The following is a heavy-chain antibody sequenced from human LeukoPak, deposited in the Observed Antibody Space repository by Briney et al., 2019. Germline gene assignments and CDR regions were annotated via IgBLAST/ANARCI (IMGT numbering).Heavy chain of an antibody. Sequence: GGSLRLSCAASGFTFSSYEMNWVRQAPGKGLEWVSYISSSGSTIYYADSVKGRFTISRDNSKNTLYLQMNSLRAVDTAVYYCARDRGFGCSGGTCNWFDPWGQGTLVTVSS. CDR3: ARDRGFGCSGGTCNWFDP. D-gene: IGHD2-15*01. J-gene: IGHJ5*02. CDR2: ISSSGSTI. CDR1: GFTFSSYE. V-gene: IGHV3-48*03.